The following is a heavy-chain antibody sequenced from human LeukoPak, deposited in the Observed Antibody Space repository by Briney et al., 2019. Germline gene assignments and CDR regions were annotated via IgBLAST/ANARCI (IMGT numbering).Heavy chain of an antibody. CDR3: ARDLGLRGVTNWFDP. CDR1: EYTFSNYL. D-gene: IGHD3-10*01. Sequence: ASVKVSCKASEYTFSNYLMHWVRQAPGQGLEWMGIIDPSGGSTDYAQKFQGRVTMTRDTSTTTVYMELSSLRSEDTAVYYCARDLGLRGVTNWFDPWGQGTLVTVSS. V-gene: IGHV1-46*01. CDR2: IDPSGGST. J-gene: IGHJ5*02.